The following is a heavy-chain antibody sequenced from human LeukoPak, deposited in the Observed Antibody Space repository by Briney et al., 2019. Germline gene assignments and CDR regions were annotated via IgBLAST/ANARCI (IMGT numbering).Heavy chain of an antibody. CDR3: AITSGSYPLFDY. Sequence: SETLSLTCAVSGYSISSSYYWGWIRQPPGKGLEWIGSIYHGGSTYYNPSLKSRVTISVDTSKNQFSLKLSSVTAADTAVYYCAITSGSYPLFDYWGQGTLVTVSS. CDR1: GYSISSSYY. V-gene: IGHV4-38-2*01. CDR2: IYHGGST. D-gene: IGHD1-26*01. J-gene: IGHJ4*02.